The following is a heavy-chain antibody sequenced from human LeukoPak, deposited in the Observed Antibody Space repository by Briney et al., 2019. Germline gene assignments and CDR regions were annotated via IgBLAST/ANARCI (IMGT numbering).Heavy chain of an antibody. D-gene: IGHD4-23*01. Sequence: PSETLSLTCTVSGGSISSGGYYWSWIRQPPGKGLEWIGYIYHSGSTYYNPSLKSRVTISVDRSKNQFSLKLSSVTAADTAVYYCATDGGRKSGEYAFDIWGQGTMVTVSS. CDR1: GGSISSGGYY. V-gene: IGHV4-30-2*01. CDR3: ATDGGRKSGEYAFDI. J-gene: IGHJ3*02. CDR2: IYHSGST.